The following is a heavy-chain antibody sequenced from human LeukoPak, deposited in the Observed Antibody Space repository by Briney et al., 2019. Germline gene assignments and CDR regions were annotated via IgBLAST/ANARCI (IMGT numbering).Heavy chain of an antibody. CDR1: GGSISSYY. D-gene: IGHD3-10*01. CDR3: ARGNLYGSGSYSYYFDY. Sequence: PSETLSLTCTVSGGSISSYYWSWIRQPPGKRLEWIGYIYYSGSTNYNPSLKSRVTISVDTSKNQFSPKLSSVTAADTAVYYCARGNLYGSGSYSYYFDYWGQGTLVTVSS. V-gene: IGHV4-59*01. J-gene: IGHJ4*02. CDR2: IYYSGST.